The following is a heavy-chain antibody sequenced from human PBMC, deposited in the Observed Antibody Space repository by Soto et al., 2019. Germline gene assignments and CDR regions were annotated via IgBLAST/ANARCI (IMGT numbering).Heavy chain of an antibody. Sequence: SETLSLTCTVSGGSISSGGYYWSWIRQHPGKGLEWIGYIYYSGSTHYNPSLKSRVTISVDTSKNQFSLKLSSVTAADTAVYYCARQNSMVRGVIIIWFDPWGQGTLVTVSS. CDR3: ARQNSMVRGVIIIWFDP. J-gene: IGHJ5*02. CDR1: GGSISSGGYY. D-gene: IGHD3-10*01. CDR2: IYYSGST. V-gene: IGHV4-31*03.